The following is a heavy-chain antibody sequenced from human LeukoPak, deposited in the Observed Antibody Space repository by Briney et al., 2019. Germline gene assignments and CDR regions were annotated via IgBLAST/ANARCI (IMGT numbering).Heavy chain of an antibody. V-gene: IGHV4-39*01. CDR3: ATSDTVSTYNWFDP. D-gene: IGHD5/OR15-5a*01. CDR1: GGSISSNTYF. CDR2: IRYSGST. J-gene: IGHJ5*02. Sequence: PSETLSLTCNVSGGSISSNTYFWCWIRRPPGKGLEWIGSIRYSGSTYYNPSLKSRVTISVDTSKNQLSLNLSSLPAADTAVYYCATSDTVSTYNWFDPWGQGTLVTVS.